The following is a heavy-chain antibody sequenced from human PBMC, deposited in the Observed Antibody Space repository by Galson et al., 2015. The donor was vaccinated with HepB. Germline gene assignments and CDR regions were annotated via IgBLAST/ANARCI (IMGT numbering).Heavy chain of an antibody. CDR2: INPSGGGT. J-gene: IGHJ6*02. CDR3: ARGGYCSSTSCLSRHFPKYYYYGMGV. D-gene: IGHD2-2*03. V-gene: IGHV1-46*01. CDR1: GYTFTSYY. Sequence: SVKVSCKASGYTFTSYYIHWVRQAPGQGLEWMGVINPSGGGTSYTQKFQGRVTITRDTSTSTVYVELSSLRSEDPAVYYCARGGYCSSTSCLSRHFPKYYYYGMGVWGQGTTVTVSS.